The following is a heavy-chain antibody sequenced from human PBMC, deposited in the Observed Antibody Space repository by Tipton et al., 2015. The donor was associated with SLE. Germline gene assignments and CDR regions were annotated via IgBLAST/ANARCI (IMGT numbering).Heavy chain of an antibody. CDR1: GYSIRDGYY. CDR3: ATKERCRGGSCYHY. D-gene: IGHD2-15*01. V-gene: IGHV4-38-2*02. Sequence: TLSLTCNVSGYSIRDGYYWGWIRQAPGKGLEWIGSIYYSGTTYYNPSLKSRVTISVDTSKNQFSLQLSSVTAADTAVYYCATKERCRGGSCYHYWGQGTLVTVSS. J-gene: IGHJ4*02. CDR2: IYYSGTT.